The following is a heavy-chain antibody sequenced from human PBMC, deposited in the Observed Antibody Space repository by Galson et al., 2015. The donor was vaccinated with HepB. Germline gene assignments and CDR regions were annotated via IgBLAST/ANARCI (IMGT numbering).Heavy chain of an antibody. Sequence: SVKVSCKASGYTFTGYYMHWVRQAPGQGLEWMGRINPNSGGTNYAQKFQGRVTMTRDTSISTAYMELSRLRSDDTAVYYCARDFDSSGWYYFDYWGQGTLVTVSS. CDR3: ARDFDSSGWYYFDY. J-gene: IGHJ4*02. V-gene: IGHV1-2*06. CDR1: GYTFTGYY. D-gene: IGHD6-19*01. CDR2: INPNSGGT.